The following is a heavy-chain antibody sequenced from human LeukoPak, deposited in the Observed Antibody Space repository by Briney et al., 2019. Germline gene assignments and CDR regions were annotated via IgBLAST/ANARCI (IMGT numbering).Heavy chain of an antibody. CDR2: MNPNSGNT. J-gene: IGHJ4*02. V-gene: IGHV1-8*01. D-gene: IGHD2-15*01. CDR3: ARGRGGCSGGSCYLVYFDY. CDR1: GYTFTSYD. Sequence: GASVKVSCKASGYTFTSYDINWVRQATGQGLEWMGWMNPNSGNTGYAQKFQGRVTMTRNTSISTAYMELSSLRSEDTAVYYCARGRGGCSGGSCYLVYFDYWGQGTLVTVSS.